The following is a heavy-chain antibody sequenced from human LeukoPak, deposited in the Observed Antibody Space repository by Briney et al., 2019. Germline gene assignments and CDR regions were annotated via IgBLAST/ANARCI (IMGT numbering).Heavy chain of an antibody. CDR3: AKGWNGDYFDY. CDR1: GFIFSNYG. V-gene: IGHV3-30*02. CDR2: IWYDGSNK. Sequence: GGSLRLSCAASGFIFSNYGMHWVRQAPGKGLEWVAVIWYDGSNKYYADSVKGRFTISRDNSKNTLYLQMNSLRAEDTAVYYCAKGWNGDYFDYWGQGTLVTVSS. D-gene: IGHD1-1*01. J-gene: IGHJ4*02.